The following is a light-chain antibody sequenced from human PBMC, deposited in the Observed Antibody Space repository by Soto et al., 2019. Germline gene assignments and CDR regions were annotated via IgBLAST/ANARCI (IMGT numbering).Light chain of an antibody. V-gene: IGLV4-69*01. Sequence: QLVLTQSPSASASLGASVKLTCTLSSGHSSYAIAWHQQQPEKGPRYLMKLSSDGSHSKGDVIPDHFSGSSSGAERYLTISSLQSEDEADYYCQTWDTGARVVFGGGTKLTVL. CDR2: LSSDGSH. J-gene: IGLJ2*01. CDR1: SGHSSYA. CDR3: QTWDTGARVV.